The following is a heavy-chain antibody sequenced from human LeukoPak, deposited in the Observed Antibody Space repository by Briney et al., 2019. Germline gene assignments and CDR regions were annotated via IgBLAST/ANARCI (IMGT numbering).Heavy chain of an antibody. CDR1: GFTFSTYW. CDR2: INIDGSRT. Sequence: PGGSLRLSCAASGFTFSTYWIHCVRQAPGKGLVWVSRINIDGSRTNYADSVKGRFTISRDNDKNTLYLQMNTLRAEDTAVYYCARDLCSSTSCSLGFLDVWGKGTTVTVSS. V-gene: IGHV3-74*01. J-gene: IGHJ6*04. D-gene: IGHD2-2*01. CDR3: ARDLCSSTSCSLGFLDV.